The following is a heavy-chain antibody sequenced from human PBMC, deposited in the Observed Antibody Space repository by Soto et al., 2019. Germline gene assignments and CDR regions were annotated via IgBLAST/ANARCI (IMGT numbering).Heavy chain of an antibody. CDR2: ISYDGGKT. V-gene: IGHV3-30-3*01. CDR1: GFTFGTYA. J-gene: IGHJ6*02. Sequence: QVQLVESGGGVVQPGRSLRLSCVASGFTFGTYAIHWVRQAPGKGLEWVAVISYDGGKTYIADSVKGRFTISRDNSKNTLYLQLNSLTIEDTGVYYCARASDIVVVVEVGGMDVWGQGTAVTVSS. D-gene: IGHD2-15*01. CDR3: ARASDIVVVVEVGGMDV.